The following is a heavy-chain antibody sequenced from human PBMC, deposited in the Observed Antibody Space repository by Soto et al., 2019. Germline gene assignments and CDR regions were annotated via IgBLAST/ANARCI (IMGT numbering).Heavy chain of an antibody. Sequence: QVQLVQSGAEVKKPGSSVKVSCKASGGTFSSYAISWVRQAPGQGLEWMGGIIPIFGTANYAQKFQGRVTITADESTSTAYMELSSLRSEDTAVYYCARDRELVPLYYYYGMDVWGQGTTVIVSS. CDR2: IIPIFGTA. J-gene: IGHJ6*02. V-gene: IGHV1-69*01. D-gene: IGHD6-6*01. CDR3: ARDRELVPLYYYYGMDV. CDR1: GGTFSSYA.